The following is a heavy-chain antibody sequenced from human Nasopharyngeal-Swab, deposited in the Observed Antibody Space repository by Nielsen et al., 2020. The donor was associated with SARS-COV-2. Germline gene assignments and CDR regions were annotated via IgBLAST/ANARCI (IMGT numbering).Heavy chain of an antibody. D-gene: IGHD3-22*01. J-gene: IGHJ6*02. CDR2: IYMSGIT. Sequence: SETLSLTCTVSGGPISSYYWTWIRQPAGKGLEWIGRIYMSGITNYNPSLKSRVTMSVDTSKKQISLKLSSVTAADTAVYYCARDSSDSSGYYLRETYYYGMDVWGQGTTVTVSS. CDR1: GGPISSYY. CDR3: ARDSSDSSGYYLRETYYYGMDV. V-gene: IGHV4-4*07.